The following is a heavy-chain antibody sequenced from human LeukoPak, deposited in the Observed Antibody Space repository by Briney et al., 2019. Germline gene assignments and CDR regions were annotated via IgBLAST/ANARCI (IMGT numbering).Heavy chain of an antibody. Sequence: PSETLSLTCTVSGGSISNYYWSWMRQPPGKGLEWIGYIYSNGHTNYNPSLKNRDTISVDTSKNQFPLNLTSVTAADTAVYYCARHFSGAAAPLPFDCWGQGTLVTVSS. J-gene: IGHJ4*02. D-gene: IGHD6-13*01. V-gene: IGHV4-59*08. CDR1: GGSISNYY. CDR2: IYSNGHT. CDR3: ARHFSGAAAPLPFDC.